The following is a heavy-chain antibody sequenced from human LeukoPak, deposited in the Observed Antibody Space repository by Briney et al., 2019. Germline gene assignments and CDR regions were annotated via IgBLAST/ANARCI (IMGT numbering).Heavy chain of an antibody. Sequence: GGSLRLSCAASGFTFSSYWMSWVRQAPGKGLEWVANIKQDGSEKYYVDSVKGRFTISRDNAKNSLYLQMNSLRAEDTAVYYCARDLTSVVPAAKPPTEIDYWGQGTLVTVSS. CDR1: GFTFSSYW. CDR2: IKQDGSEK. J-gene: IGHJ4*02. V-gene: IGHV3-7*01. D-gene: IGHD2-2*02. CDR3: ARDLTSVVPAAKPPTEIDY.